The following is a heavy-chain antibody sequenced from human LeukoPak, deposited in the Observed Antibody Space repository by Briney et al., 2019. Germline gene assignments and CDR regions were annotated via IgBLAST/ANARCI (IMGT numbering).Heavy chain of an antibody. CDR3: TRGSIAYYYMDV. CDR2: IYYSGST. CDR1: GGSISSYY. Sequence: SETLPLTCTVSGGSISSYYWSWIRQPPGKGLEWIGNIYYSGSTNYNPSLKSRVTISVDTSKNQFSLKLSSVTAADTAVYYCTRGSIAYYYMDVWGKGTTVTISS. D-gene: IGHD3-22*01. J-gene: IGHJ6*03. V-gene: IGHV4-59*01.